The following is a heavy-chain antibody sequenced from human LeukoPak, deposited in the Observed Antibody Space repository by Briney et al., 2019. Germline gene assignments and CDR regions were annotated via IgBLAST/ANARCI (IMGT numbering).Heavy chain of an antibody. CDR2: ISGSGGST. J-gene: IGHJ4*02. CDR1: GFTFSSYA. D-gene: IGHD3-22*01. CDR3: AKVPKVVVVITDYFDY. Sequence: PGGSLRLSCAASGFTFSSYAMSWVRQAPGKGLEWVSAISGSGGSTYYADSVKGRFTISRDNSKNTLYLQMNSLRAEDTAVYYCAKVPKVVVVITDYFDYWGQGTLVTVSS. V-gene: IGHV3-23*01.